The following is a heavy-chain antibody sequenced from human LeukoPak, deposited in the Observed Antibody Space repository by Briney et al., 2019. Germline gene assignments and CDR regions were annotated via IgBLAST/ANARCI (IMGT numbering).Heavy chain of an antibody. D-gene: IGHD3-10*01. CDR3: ARASLFGSDAFDI. CDR2: ISSGSSYI. CDR1: GFTFSSYS. Sequence: GGSLRLSCAASGFTFSSYSMNWARQAPGKGPEWVSSISSGSSYIYYADSVKGRFTISRDNAKNSLYLQMNSLRAEDTAVYYCARASLFGSDAFDIWGQGTMATVSS. V-gene: IGHV3-21*01. J-gene: IGHJ3*02.